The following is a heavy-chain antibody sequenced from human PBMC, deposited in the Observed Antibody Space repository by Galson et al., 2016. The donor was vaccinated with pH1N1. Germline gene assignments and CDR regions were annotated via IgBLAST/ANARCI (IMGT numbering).Heavy chain of an antibody. CDR1: GFTFRSYG. Sequence: SLRLSCAASGFTFRSYGVSWVRQAPGKGLEWVAVVLYDGSYKFYADSVKGRFTISRDNSNNALFLQMSSLRPEDTAVYYCARGDEDWGDYFDYWGQGTLVTVSS. J-gene: IGHJ4*02. CDR2: VLYDGSYK. D-gene: IGHD3/OR15-3a*01. V-gene: IGHV3-30*03. CDR3: ARGDEDWGDYFDY.